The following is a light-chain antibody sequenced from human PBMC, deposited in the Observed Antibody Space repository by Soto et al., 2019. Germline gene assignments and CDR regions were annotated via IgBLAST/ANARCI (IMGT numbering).Light chain of an antibody. CDR1: QSVGTW. V-gene: IGKV1-5*01. CDR2: GAS. J-gene: IGKJ1*01. CDR3: QLYNRNTWS. Sequence: DIQMTQSPSTLSASVGGRVTITCRASQSVGTWVASYQQKPGKAPKLLIYGASNLESGVPSRFSGSGSGTEFTLTITTLQPADFATYFCQLYNRNTWSFGPGTKVDI.